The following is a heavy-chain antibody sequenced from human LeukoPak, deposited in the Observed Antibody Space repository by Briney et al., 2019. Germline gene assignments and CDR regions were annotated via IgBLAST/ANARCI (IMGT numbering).Heavy chain of an antibody. Sequence: GGSLRLSCAASGFTFSSYWMSWVRQAPGKGLEWVANIKQDGSEKYYVDSLKGRFTISRDNAKNTLYLQMNSLRAEDTAVYYCARGYISPRMNWFDPWGQGTLVTVSS. D-gene: IGHD3-16*02. CDR1: GFTFSSYW. CDR2: IKQDGSEK. J-gene: IGHJ5*02. V-gene: IGHV3-7*05. CDR3: ARGYISPRMNWFDP.